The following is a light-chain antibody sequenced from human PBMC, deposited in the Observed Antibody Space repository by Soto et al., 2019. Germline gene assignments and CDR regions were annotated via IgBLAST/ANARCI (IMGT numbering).Light chain of an antibody. CDR3: CSFAGSFSYV. CDR2: DVT. J-gene: IGLJ1*01. CDR1: SSDVGRYDY. V-gene: IGLV2-11*01. Sequence: QSALTQPRSVSGSPGQSVTISCPGTSSDVGRYDYVSWYQQHPGKAPKLIIYDVTERPAGVPDRFSGSKSGNTASLTISGLQAEDEADYSCCSFAGSFSYVFGGGTKLTVL.